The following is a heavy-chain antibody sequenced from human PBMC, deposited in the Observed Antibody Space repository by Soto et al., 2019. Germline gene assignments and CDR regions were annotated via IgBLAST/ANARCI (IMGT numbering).Heavy chain of an antibody. Sequence: QVQLVQSGAEVKKPGASVKVSCKASGYSFTDYHIHWVRQAPGQGLEWLGRINPKSGGTSTAQKFQGWVTMTTDTSISTASMERTRLTSDDTAIYYCARGDSTDCSNVVCSFFYNHDMDVWGQGTTVTVSS. V-gene: IGHV1-2*04. CDR3: ARGDSTDCSNVVCSFFYNHDMDV. D-gene: IGHD2-8*01. CDR2: INPKSGGT. CDR1: GYSFTDYH. J-gene: IGHJ6*02.